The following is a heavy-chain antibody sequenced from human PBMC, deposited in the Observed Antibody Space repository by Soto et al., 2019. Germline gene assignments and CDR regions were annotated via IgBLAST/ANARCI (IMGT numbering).Heavy chain of an antibody. V-gene: IGHV1-18*01. Sequence: ASVKVSCKASGYTFTSYGISWVRQAPGQGLEWMGWISAYNGNTNYAQKLQGRVTMTTDTSTSTAYMGLRSLRSDDTAVYYCARVNFAWLLSYGMEVWGQGTTVTVSS. CDR1: GYTFTSYG. J-gene: IGHJ6*02. D-gene: IGHD3-9*01. CDR2: ISAYNGNT. CDR3: ARVNFAWLLSYGMEV.